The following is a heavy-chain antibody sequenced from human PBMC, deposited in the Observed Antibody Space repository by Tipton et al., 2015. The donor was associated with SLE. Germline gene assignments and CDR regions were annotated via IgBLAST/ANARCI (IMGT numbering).Heavy chain of an antibody. CDR1: GFTFSSYA. D-gene: IGHD6-19*01. CDR3: ARLAVALYYYYGMDV. J-gene: IGHJ6*02. Sequence: SLRLSCAASGFTFSSYAMSWVRQAPGKGLEWVSVIYSGGSTYYADSVKGRFTISRDNSKNTLNLQMNSLRAEDTAVYYCARLAVALYYYYGMDVWGQGTTVTVSS. V-gene: IGHV3-23*03. CDR2: IYSGGST.